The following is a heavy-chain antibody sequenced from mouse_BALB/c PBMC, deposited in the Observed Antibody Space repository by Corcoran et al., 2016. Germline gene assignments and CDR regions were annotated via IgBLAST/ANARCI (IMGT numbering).Heavy chain of an antibody. CDR2: IDPANGNT. V-gene: IGHV14-3*02. CDR1: GFNIKDTY. J-gene: IGHJ2*01. Sequence: EVQLQQSGAELVKPGASVKLSCTASGFNIKDTYMHWVKQRPEQGLEWNGRIDPANGNTKYDPKFQGKATITADTSSNTAYLQLSSLTSEDTAVYYCARKYGKGSYFDCWGQGTTLTVSS. D-gene: IGHD2-10*02. CDR3: ARKYGKGSYFDC.